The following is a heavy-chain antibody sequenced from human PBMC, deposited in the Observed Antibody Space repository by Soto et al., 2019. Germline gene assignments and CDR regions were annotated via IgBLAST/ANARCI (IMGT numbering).Heavy chain of an antibody. D-gene: IGHD5-12*01. Sequence: PSETLSLTCTVSGGSLSHFYWSWIRQSPEKGLEWIGYMYSSGSTNYNPSLNSRVTMSLDMSQNQFSLRLRSVTAADTAVYYCTRGPGREGYNVRYFPHWGQGTQVTV. CDR1: GGSLSHFY. J-gene: IGHJ1*01. CDR3: TRGPGREGYNVRYFPH. V-gene: IGHV4-59*01. CDR2: MYSSGST.